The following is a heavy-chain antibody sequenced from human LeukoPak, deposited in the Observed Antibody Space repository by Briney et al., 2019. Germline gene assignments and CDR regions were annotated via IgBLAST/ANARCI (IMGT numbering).Heavy chain of an antibody. CDR2: ISSSSNTI. V-gene: IGHV3-48*01. Sequence: PGGSLRLSCAASGFTFSNYNMNWVRQAPGKGLEWVSYISSSSNTIYYADSVKGRLTISRDNAKNSLYLQMNSLRAEDTAVYYCATESGTYSGTCFDYWGQGNLVTVSS. CDR3: ATESGTYSGTCFDY. D-gene: IGHD1-26*01. J-gene: IGHJ4*02. CDR1: GFTFSNYN.